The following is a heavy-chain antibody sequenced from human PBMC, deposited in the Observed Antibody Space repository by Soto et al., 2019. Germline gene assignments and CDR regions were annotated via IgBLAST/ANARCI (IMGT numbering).Heavy chain of an antibody. Sequence: GASVKVSCKASGYTFTSYGISWVRQAPGQGLEWMGWISAYNGNTNYAQKLQGRVTMTTDTSTSTAYMELRSLRPEDTAVYYCAKLAVESCGGDCYPDYWGQGTLVTVSS. J-gene: IGHJ4*02. CDR1: GYTFTSYG. D-gene: IGHD2-21*02. CDR3: AKLAVESCGGDCYPDY. CDR2: ISAYNGNT. V-gene: IGHV1-18*01.